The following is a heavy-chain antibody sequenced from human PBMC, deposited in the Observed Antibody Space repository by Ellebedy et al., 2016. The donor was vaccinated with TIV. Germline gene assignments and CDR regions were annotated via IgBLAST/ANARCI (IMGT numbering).Heavy chain of an antibody. J-gene: IGHJ4*02. CDR2: FDPEDGET. CDR1: GYTFTSYG. V-gene: IGHV1-24*01. D-gene: IGHD6-19*01. CDR3: ATVIAVAGLFDY. Sequence: ASVKVSCXASGYTFTSYGISWVRQAPGKGLEWMGGFDPEDGETIYAQKFQGRVTLTEDTSTDTAYMELSSLRSEDTAVYYCATVIAVAGLFDYWGQGTLVTVSS.